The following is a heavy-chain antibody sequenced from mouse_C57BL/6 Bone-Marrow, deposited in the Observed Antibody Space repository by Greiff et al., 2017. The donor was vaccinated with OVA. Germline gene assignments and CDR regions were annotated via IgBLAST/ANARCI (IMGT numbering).Heavy chain of an antibody. Sequence: VQLQQSGAELVRPGASVKLSCTASGFNIKDDYMHWVKQRPEQGLEWIGWIDPENGDTEYASKFQGKATITADTSSNTAHLQLSSLTSEDTAVYYCTTSRIYDGYYRFAYWGQGTLVTVSA. CDR2: IDPENGDT. V-gene: IGHV14-4*01. CDR1: GFNIKDDY. D-gene: IGHD2-3*01. CDR3: TTSRIYDGYYRFAY. J-gene: IGHJ3*01.